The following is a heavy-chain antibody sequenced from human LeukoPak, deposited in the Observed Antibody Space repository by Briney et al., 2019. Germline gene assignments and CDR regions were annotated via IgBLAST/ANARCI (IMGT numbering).Heavy chain of an antibody. D-gene: IGHD3-22*01. Sequence: SETLSLTCTVSGVSINNYYWSWIRQPPGKGLEWIGYIHYSGSTNYNPSLKSRVTISVDTSRNQFSLKLNSVTAADTAVYYCAREEDSSGYQGYFDYWGQGTLVTVSS. CDR1: GVSINNYY. J-gene: IGHJ4*02. CDR2: IHYSGST. CDR3: AREEDSSGYQGYFDY. V-gene: IGHV4-59*01.